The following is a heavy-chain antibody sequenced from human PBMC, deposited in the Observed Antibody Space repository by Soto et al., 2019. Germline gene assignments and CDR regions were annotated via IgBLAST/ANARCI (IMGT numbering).Heavy chain of an antibody. CDR2: IYYSGST. CDR1: GGSISSGGYY. J-gene: IGHJ4*02. D-gene: IGHD3-22*01. V-gene: IGHV4-31*03. Sequence: SETLSLTCTVSGGSISSGGYYWSWFRQHPGKGLEWIGYIYYSGSTYYNPSLKSRVTISVDTSKNQFSLKLSSVTAADTAVYYCARGGLYDSSGYYWNWGQGTLVTVS. CDR3: ARGGLYDSSGYYWN.